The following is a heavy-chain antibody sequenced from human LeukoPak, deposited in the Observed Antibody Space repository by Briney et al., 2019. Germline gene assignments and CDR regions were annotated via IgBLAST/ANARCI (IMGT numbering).Heavy chain of an antibody. CDR3: ARYRSVTTGKRFFGY. CDR2: ISGGGGSI. Sequence: PGGSLRLSCVASGFTFSSYAMSWVRQAPGKGLEWVSGISGGGGSIHYADSVKGRFTISRDNSMNTLYLQMNSLRAEDTAVYYCARYRSVTTGKRFFGYWGQGTLVTVSS. D-gene: IGHD4-17*01. J-gene: IGHJ4*02. CDR1: GFTFSSYA. V-gene: IGHV3-23*01.